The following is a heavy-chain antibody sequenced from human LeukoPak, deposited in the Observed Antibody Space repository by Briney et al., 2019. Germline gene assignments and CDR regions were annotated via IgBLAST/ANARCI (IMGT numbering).Heavy chain of an antibody. J-gene: IGHJ5*02. CDR2: LNPNSGGT. CDR3: ARDHGDYVQYNWFDP. Sequence: ASVKVSCKASGYTFTGYYMHWVRQAPGQGPEWLGWLNPNSGGTKYARKFQGRVTMTRDTSIRTAYMELSGLKSDDTAVYYCARDHGDYVQYNWFDPWGQGTLVTVSS. CDR1: GYTFTGYY. D-gene: IGHD4-17*01. V-gene: IGHV1-2*02.